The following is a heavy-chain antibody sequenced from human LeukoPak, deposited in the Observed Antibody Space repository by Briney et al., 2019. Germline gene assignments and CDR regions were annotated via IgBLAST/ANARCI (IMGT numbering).Heavy chain of an antibody. J-gene: IGHJ5*02. D-gene: IGHD3-10*01. CDR2: ISAYNGKT. V-gene: IGHV1-18*01. CDR1: GYTFTSYG. CDR3: VRYTYYYGSGVSFVP. Sequence: ASVKVSCKASGYTFTSYGMSWVRQAPGQGLEWMGCISAYNGKTNYVEKVRGRVTITTDTATSSTCMQLKSLRANDTAMYYCVRYTYYYGSGVSFVPSGPGAPVTVSS.